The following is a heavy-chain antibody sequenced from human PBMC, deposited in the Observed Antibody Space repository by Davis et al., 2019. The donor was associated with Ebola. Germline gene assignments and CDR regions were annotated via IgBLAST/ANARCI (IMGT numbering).Heavy chain of an antibody. CDR3: ARVGGYCSGGSCYWAN. V-gene: IGHV3-74*01. D-gene: IGHD2-15*01. J-gene: IGHJ4*02. CDR1: GFTFSSYW. CDR2: INSDGSST. Sequence: PGGSLRLSCAVSGFTFSSYWMHWVRQAPGKGLVWVSRINSDGSSTSYADSVKGRFTISRDNAKNTLYLQMNSLRAEDTAVYYCARVGGYCSGGSCYWANWGQGTLVTVSS.